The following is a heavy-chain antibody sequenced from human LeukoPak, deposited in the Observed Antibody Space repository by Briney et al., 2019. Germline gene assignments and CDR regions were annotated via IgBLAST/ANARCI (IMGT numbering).Heavy chain of an antibody. V-gene: IGHV4-59*11. CDR2: IYYSGST. D-gene: IGHD3-22*01. J-gene: IGHJ5*02. Sequence: SETLSLTCTVSGGSISSHNWSWIRQPPGKGLEWIGYIYYSGSTNYNPSLKSRVTISVDTSKNQFSLKLSSVTAADTAVYYCARDYSPPGSGYYNWFDPWGQGTLVTVSS. CDR3: ARDYSPPGSGYYNWFDP. CDR1: GGSISSHN.